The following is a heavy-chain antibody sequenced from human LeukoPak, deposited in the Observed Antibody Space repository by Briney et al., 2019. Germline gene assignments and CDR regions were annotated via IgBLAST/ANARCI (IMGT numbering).Heavy chain of an antibody. Sequence: GGTLRLSCAASGFTFSSYGMTWVRQAPGKGLEWVSSISSSSRAIYYADSVKGRFTISRDNAENSLYLQMNSLRAEDTAVYYCAELGITMIGGVWGKGTTVTISS. D-gene: IGHD3-10*02. CDR2: ISSSSRAI. CDR1: GFTFSSYG. V-gene: IGHV3-21*01. J-gene: IGHJ6*04. CDR3: AELGITMIGGV.